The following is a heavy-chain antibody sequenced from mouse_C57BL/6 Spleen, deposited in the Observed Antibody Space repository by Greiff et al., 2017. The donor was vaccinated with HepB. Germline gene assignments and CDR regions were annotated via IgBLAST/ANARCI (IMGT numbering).Heavy chain of an antibody. CDR1: GFTFTDYY. D-gene: IGHD2-1*01. CDR3: ASLYGNYLAWFAY. J-gene: IGHJ3*01. Sequence: EVKLVESGGGLVQPGGSLSLSCAASGFTFTDYYMSWVRQPPGKALEWLGFIRNKANGYTTEYSASVKGRFTISRDNSQSILYLQMNALRAEDSATYYCASLYGNYLAWFAYWGQRTLVTVSA. V-gene: IGHV7-3*01. CDR2: IRNKANGYTT.